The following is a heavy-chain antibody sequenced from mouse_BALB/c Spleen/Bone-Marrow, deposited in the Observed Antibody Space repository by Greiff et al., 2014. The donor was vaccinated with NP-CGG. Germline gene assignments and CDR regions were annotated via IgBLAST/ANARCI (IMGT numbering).Heavy chain of an antibody. CDR3: ARHQRYYAMDY. CDR1: GFTFSSYG. J-gene: IGHJ4*01. Sequence: EVQLVESGGDLVKPGGSLKLSCAASGFTFSSYGMSWGRQTPDKRLEWVATISSGGSNTYYPDSVKGRFTISRDNANNTLYLQMSSLKSEDTAMYYCARHQRYYAMDYWGQGTSVTVSS. V-gene: IGHV5-6*01. CDR2: ISSGGSNT.